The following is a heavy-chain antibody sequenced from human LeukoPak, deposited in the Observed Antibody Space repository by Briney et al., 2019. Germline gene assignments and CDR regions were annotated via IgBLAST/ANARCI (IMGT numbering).Heavy chain of an antibody. D-gene: IGHD3/OR15-3a*01. CDR2: IYSGGST. CDR3: AGYTALDYYFDY. V-gene: IGHV3-53*01. J-gene: IGHJ4*02. CDR1: GFTVSSNY. Sequence: GGSLRLSCAASGFTVSSNYMSWVRQAPGKGLEWVSVIYSGGSTYYADSVKGRFTISRDNSKNTLYLQMNSLRAEDTAVYYCAGYTALDYYFDYWGQGTLVTVSS.